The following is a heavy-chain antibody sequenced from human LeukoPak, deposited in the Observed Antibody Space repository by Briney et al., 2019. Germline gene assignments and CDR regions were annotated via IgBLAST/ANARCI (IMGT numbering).Heavy chain of an antibody. CDR3: VRDRYSDSSGYDY. Sequence: PSETLSLTCTVSGDSINSDYYWGWIRQPPGKGLEWVGSMYHSGTTHYSPSLKSRVTISMDTSKNQLSLNLTSVTAADTAVYFCVRDRYSDSSGYDYWGQGTLVTVSS. CDR2: MYHSGTT. D-gene: IGHD3-22*01. J-gene: IGHJ4*02. V-gene: IGHV4-38-2*02. CDR1: GDSINSDYY.